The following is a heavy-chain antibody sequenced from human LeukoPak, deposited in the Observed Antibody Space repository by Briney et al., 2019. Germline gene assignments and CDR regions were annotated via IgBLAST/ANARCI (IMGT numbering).Heavy chain of an antibody. D-gene: IGHD6-13*01. J-gene: IGHJ4*02. CDR2: INHSGST. CDR3: ARQLGSSSAGWGY. Sequence: SETLSLTCAVYGGSFSGYYWSWIRQPPGKGLEWIGEINHSGSTNYNPSLKSRVTISVDTSKNQFSLKLSSVTAADTAVYYCARQLGSSSAGWGYWGQGTLVTVFS. CDR1: GGSFSGYY. V-gene: IGHV4-34*01.